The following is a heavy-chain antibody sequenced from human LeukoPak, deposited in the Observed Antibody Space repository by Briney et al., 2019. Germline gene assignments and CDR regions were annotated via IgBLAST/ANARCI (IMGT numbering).Heavy chain of an antibody. J-gene: IGHJ4*02. CDR3: AREGYSSSYKNFNY. Sequence: AAVKVSCKASGYTFTGYYMHWVRQAPGQGVEWMGWINPNSGGTNYAQKFQGRVTLTRDTSLSTAYMELSRLRSDDTAVYYCAREGYSSSYKNFNYGGKGTLVTVSS. D-gene: IGHD6-13*01. CDR2: INPNSGGT. CDR1: GYTFTGYY. V-gene: IGHV1-2*02.